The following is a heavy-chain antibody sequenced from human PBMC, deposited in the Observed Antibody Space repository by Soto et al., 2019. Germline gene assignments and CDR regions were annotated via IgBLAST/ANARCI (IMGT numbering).Heavy chain of an antibody. CDR2: INHSGST. J-gene: IGHJ4*02. CDR1: GGYFSGYY. CDR3: ARFYPPLRGSSCLDY. V-gene: IGHV4-34*01. Sequence: QVQLQQWGAGLLKPSETLSLTCAVYGGYFSGYYWSWIRQPPGKGLEWIGEINHSGSTNYNPSLKSRLTISVDTSKNQFSLKLSSVTAADTAVYYCARFYPPLRGSSCLDYWGQGTLVTVSS. D-gene: IGHD6-13*01.